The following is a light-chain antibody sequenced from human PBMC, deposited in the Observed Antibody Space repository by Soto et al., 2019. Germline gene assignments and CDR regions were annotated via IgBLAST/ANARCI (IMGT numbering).Light chain of an antibody. Sequence: QSALTQPASVSGSPGQSITISCTGTSSDVGGYNYVSWYQQHPGKAPKLMISEVSNRPSGVSNRFSGSKSGNTASLTISGLQAEDEADYYCSSYTSSSTLYVFGTGTKVT. CDR2: EVS. CDR3: SSYTSSSTLYV. CDR1: SSDVGGYNY. V-gene: IGLV2-14*01. J-gene: IGLJ1*01.